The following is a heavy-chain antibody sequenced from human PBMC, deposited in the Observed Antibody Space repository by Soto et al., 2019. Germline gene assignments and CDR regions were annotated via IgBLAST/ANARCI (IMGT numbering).Heavy chain of an antibody. V-gene: IGHV4-59*01. CDR3: ARDRGYIWGSYRYEFDY. D-gene: IGHD3-16*02. Sequence: SETLSLTCTVSGGSISSYYWSWIRQPPGKGLEWIGYIYYSGSTNYNPSLKSRVTISVDTSKNQFSLKLSSVTAADTAVYYCARDRGYIWGSYRYEFDYWGQGTLVTVSS. CDR2: IYYSGST. CDR1: GGSISSYY. J-gene: IGHJ4*02.